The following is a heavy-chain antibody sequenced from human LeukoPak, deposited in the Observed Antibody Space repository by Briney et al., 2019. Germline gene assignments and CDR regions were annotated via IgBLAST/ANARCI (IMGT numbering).Heavy chain of an antibody. J-gene: IGHJ4*02. CDR2: IKGIGPTT. CDR1: GFTFSDYY. Sequence: GGSLRLSCAASGFTFSDYYMSWIRQAPGKGLEWVSTIKGIGPTTYYADSLKGRFTISRDNAKNSLFLQMSSLRAEDMALYYCAKDRLSGFSGGVIDYWGQGTLVTVSS. D-gene: IGHD6-19*01. V-gene: IGHV3-11*01. CDR3: AKDRLSGFSGGVIDY.